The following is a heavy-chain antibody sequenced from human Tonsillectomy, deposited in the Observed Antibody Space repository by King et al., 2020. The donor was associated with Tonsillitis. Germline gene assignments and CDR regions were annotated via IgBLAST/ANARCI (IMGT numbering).Heavy chain of an antibody. CDR3: ARWCRDWKDAFDI. J-gene: IGHJ3*02. CDR2: INQHGNEK. V-gene: IGHV3-7*01. D-gene: IGHD1-1*01. CDR1: GFSFSDSW. Sequence: VQLVESGGGLVQPGGSLRLSCAASGFSFSDSWMSWVRQAPGKGLEWVANINQHGNEKYYVDSVRGRFTISRDNAKNSLYLQMHSLRAEDTAVYYCARWCRDWKDAFDIWGQGTMVTVSS.